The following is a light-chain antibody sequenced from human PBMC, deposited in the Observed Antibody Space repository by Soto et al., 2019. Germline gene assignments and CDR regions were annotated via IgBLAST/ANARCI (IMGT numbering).Light chain of an antibody. J-gene: IGLJ1*01. Sequence: ALTQPASVSGSPRQSITISCTGTSSVVGSYDLVSWYQQHPGKAPKLIIYDVSKRPSGVSSRFSGSKSGNTASLTISGLQAEDEADYYCCSYAGSTTYVFGTGTKVTVL. V-gene: IGLV2-23*02. CDR3: CSYAGSTTYV. CDR1: SSVVGSYDL. CDR2: DVS.